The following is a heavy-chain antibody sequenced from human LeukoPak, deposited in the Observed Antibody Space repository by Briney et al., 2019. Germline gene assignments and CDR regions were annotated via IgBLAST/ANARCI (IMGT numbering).Heavy chain of an antibody. CDR3: ARERDNNYYYYGMDV. CDR2: MNPNSGNT. J-gene: IGHJ6*02. Sequence: ASVKVSCKASGYTFTSYDINWVRQATGQGLEWMGWMNPNSGNTGYAQKFQGRVTMTRNTSISTAYMELSSLRSEDTAVYYCARERDNNYYYYGMDVWGQGTTVTVSS. V-gene: IGHV1-8*01. CDR1: GYTFTSYD. D-gene: IGHD1-1*01.